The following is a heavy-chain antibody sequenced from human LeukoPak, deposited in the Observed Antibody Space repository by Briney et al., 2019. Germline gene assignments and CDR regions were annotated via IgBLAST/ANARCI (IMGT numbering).Heavy chain of an antibody. Sequence: ASVKVSCKASGYNFTDYYIHWVRQAPGQGLEWMGWINPKSGGTNYAQKFRGRVTLTRDTSISTAYMELSGLRPDDTAVYYCARDSGLGPTWHPFDHWGQGTPVTVSS. CDR3: ARDSGLGPTWHPFDH. D-gene: IGHD1-26*01. J-gene: IGHJ4*02. CDR2: INPKSGGT. V-gene: IGHV1-2*02. CDR1: GYNFTDYY.